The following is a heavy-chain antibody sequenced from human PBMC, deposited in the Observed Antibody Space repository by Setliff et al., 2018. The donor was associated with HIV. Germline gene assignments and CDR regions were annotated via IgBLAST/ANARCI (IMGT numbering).Heavy chain of an antibody. CDR3: ARVEGATATLTD. Sequence: ASVKVSCKTSGYSFTTYYIHWMRQAPGQGLEWVGLMYTSGGGAKYAQEFQGRVTMTRDTSTRTVYMELSSLRSEDTAVYYCARVEGATATLTDWGQGTLVTVSS. D-gene: IGHD1-26*01. CDR2: MYTSGGGA. V-gene: IGHV1-46*01. CDR1: GYSFTTYY. J-gene: IGHJ4*02.